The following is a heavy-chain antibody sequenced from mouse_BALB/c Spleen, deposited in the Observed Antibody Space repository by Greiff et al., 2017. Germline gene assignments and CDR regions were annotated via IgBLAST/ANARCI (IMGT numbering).Heavy chain of an antibody. D-gene: IGHD2-4*01. CDR2: ISSGGSYT. V-gene: IGHV5-6-4*01. CDR3: TRAYDYDRNWYFDV. Sequence: EVQGVESGGGLVKPGGSLKLSCAASGFTFSSYTMSWVRQTPEKRLEWVATISSGGSYTYYPDSVKGRFTISRDNAKNTLYLQMSSLKSEDTAMYYCTRAYDYDRNWYFDVWGAGTTVTVSS. J-gene: IGHJ1*01. CDR1: GFTFSSYT.